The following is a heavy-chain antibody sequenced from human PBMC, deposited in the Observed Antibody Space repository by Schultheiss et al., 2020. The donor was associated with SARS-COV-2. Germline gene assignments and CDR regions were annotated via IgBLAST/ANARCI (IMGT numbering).Heavy chain of an antibody. V-gene: IGHV3-33*08. J-gene: IGHJ4*02. D-gene: IGHD6-19*01. CDR2: IWYDGSNK. Sequence: GESLKISCAASGFTFSSYAMSWVRQAPGKGLEWVAVIWYDGSNKYYADSVKGRFTISRDNAKNSLYLQMNSLRAGDTAVYYCARDFTAVAAHFDYWGQGTLVTVSS. CDR1: GFTFSSYA. CDR3: ARDFTAVAAHFDY.